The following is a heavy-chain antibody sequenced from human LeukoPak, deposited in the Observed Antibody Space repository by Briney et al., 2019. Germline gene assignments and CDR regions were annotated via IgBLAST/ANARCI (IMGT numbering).Heavy chain of an antibody. Sequence: GGSLRLSCAASGFTFSDYYMSWIRQAPGKGLEWVSYISSSGSTIYYADSVKGRFTISRDNAKNSLYLQMNSLRAEDTAVYYCASSRTVTKLYYYGMDVWGQGTTVTVSS. CDR1: GFTFSDYY. V-gene: IGHV3-11*01. J-gene: IGHJ6*02. D-gene: IGHD4-17*01. CDR2: ISSSGSTI. CDR3: ASSRTVTKLYYYGMDV.